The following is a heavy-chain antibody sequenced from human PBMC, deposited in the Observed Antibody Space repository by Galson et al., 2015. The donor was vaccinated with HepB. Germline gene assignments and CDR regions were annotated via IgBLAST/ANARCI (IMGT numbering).Heavy chain of an antibody. J-gene: IGHJ4*02. CDR3: AKGWSGYGIDY. CDR2: ISYDGSNK. CDR1: GFTFSSYG. V-gene: IGHV3-30*18. Sequence: SLRLSCAASGFTFSSYGMHWVRQAPGKGLEWVAVISYDGSNKYYADSVKGRFTISRDNSKNTLYLQMNSLRAEDTAVYYCAKGWSGYGIDYWGQGTLVTVSS. D-gene: IGHD3-3*01.